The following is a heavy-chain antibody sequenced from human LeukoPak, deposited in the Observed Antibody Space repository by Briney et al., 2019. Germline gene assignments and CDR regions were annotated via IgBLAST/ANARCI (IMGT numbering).Heavy chain of an antibody. J-gene: IGHJ4*02. Sequence: SETLSLTCTVSGYSISSGYYWGWIRQPPGKGLEWIGSIYYSGSTYYNPSLKSRVTISVDTSKNQFSLKLSSVTAADTAVYYCAREYIAAAGTDYWGQGTLVTVSS. CDR3: AREYIAAAGTDY. D-gene: IGHD6-13*01. CDR2: IYYSGST. V-gene: IGHV4-38-2*02. CDR1: GYSISSGYY.